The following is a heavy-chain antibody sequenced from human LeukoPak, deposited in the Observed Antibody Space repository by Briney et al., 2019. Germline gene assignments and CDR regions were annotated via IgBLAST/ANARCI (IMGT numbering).Heavy chain of an antibody. CDR2: IGKSDET. D-gene: IGHD2-2*01. Sequence: PGGSLRLSCVASGFSFSTYVMMWVRQAPGKGLEWVSTIGKSDETHYADSVKGRFTISRDDSKNTLYLQMNSLKVEDTAIYSCAKDPQHPVDYWGRGTLVTVSP. CDR3: AKDPQHPVDY. V-gene: IGHV3-23*01. CDR1: GFSFSTYV. J-gene: IGHJ4*02.